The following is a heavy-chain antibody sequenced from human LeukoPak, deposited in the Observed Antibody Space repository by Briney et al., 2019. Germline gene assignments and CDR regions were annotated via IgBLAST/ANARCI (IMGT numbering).Heavy chain of an antibody. CDR1: GFTVSSNY. CDR3: AREGKSSVGATKYYYYYMDV. Sequence: PGGSLRLSCAASGFTVSSNYMSWVRQAPGKGLEWVSVIYSGGSTYYADSVKGRFTISRDNSKNTLYLQMNSLRAEDTAVYYCAREGKSSVGATKYYYYYMDVWGKGTTVTISS. J-gene: IGHJ6*03. V-gene: IGHV3-53*01. D-gene: IGHD1-26*01. CDR2: IYSGGST.